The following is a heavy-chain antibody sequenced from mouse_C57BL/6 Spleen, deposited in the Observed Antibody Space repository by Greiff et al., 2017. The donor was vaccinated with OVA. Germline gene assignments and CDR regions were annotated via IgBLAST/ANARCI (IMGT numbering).Heavy chain of an antibody. J-gene: IGHJ4*01. CDR1: GYTFTSYW. D-gene: IGHD1-1*01. CDR3: ARVGVVAPNYYAMDY. V-gene: IGHV1-52*01. Sequence: QVQLKQPGAELVRPGSSVKLSCKASGYTFTSYWMHWVKQRPIQGLEWIGNIDPSDSETHYNQKFKDKATLTVDKSSSTAYMQLSSLTSEDSAVYYCARVGVVAPNYYAMDYWGQGTSVTVSS. CDR2: IDPSDSET.